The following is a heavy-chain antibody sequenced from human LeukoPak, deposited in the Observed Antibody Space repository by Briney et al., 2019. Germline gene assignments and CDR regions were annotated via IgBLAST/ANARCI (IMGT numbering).Heavy chain of an antibody. CDR1: GGTFSSYA. Sequence: APVKVSCKASGGTFSSYAISWVRQAPGQGLEWMGGIIPIFGTANYAQKFQGRVTITADKSTSTAYMELSSLRSEDTAVYYCAVNYDSSGYYVDFWFDPWGQGTLVTVSS. D-gene: IGHD3-22*01. V-gene: IGHV1-69*06. CDR3: AVNYDSSGYYVDFWFDP. J-gene: IGHJ5*02. CDR2: IIPIFGTA.